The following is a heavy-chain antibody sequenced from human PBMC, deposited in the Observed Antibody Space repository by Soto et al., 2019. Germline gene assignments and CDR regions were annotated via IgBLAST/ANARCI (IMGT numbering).Heavy chain of an antibody. D-gene: IGHD2-15*01. CDR2: VSTSGRST. Sequence: GGSLRLSCSASGFIFSESTIYWVRQVPGKGLEAISAVSTSGRSTYYADSVKDRFTISRDNSKNTLFLQMGSLSPEDTAIYYCVKQAHGLVGVAFDYVGQGTQVTVSS. CDR3: VKQAHGLVGVAFDY. J-gene: IGHJ4*02. CDR1: GFIFSEST. V-gene: IGHV3-64D*06.